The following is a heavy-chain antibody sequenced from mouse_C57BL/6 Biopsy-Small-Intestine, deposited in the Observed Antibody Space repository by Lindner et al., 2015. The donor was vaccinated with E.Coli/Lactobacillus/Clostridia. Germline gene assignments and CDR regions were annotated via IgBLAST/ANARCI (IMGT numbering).Heavy chain of an antibody. Sequence: SVKVSCKASGYTFKNYYMHWARQAPGQGLEWMGWVNPDSGGTSYAQAFQGRVTMTADTSITTAFLDLSGLSPDDTAVYYCANGYSRYDRGWRLMDKWGPGTQVTVSS. CDR2: VNPDSGGT. D-gene: IGHD2-13*01. V-gene: IGHV14-4*02. J-gene: IGHJ4*01. CDR1: GYTFKNYY. CDR3: ANGYSRYDRGWRLMDK.